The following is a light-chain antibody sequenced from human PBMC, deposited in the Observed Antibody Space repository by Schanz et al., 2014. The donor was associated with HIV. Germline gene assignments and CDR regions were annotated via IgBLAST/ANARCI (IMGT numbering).Light chain of an antibody. CDR1: QYVSNNY. J-gene: IGKJ4*01. CDR3: QQYGSSPRT. V-gene: IGKV3-20*01. CDR2: GAS. Sequence: EIVFTQSPGTLSLSPGERATLSCRASQYVSNNYLSWHQQKPGQAPRLLIFGASTRATGIPARFSGSGSGTEFTLTISSLQSEDFAVYYCQQYGSSPRTFGGGTKVEIK.